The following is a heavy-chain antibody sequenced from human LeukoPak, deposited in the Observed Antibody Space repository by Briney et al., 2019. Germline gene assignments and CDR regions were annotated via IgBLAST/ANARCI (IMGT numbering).Heavy chain of an antibody. J-gene: IGHJ4*02. CDR3: ARLEYYYDSSGYSYFDY. V-gene: IGHV5-51*01. CDR2: IYPGDSDT. CDR1: GYSFTSYW. D-gene: IGHD3-22*01. Sequence: GESLKISCKGSGYSFTSYWIGWVRQMPGKGLEWMGIIYPGDSDTRYSPSFQGEVTISADKSIHPAYLQWSSLKASDTAMYYCARLEYYYDSSGYSYFDYWGQGTLVTVSS.